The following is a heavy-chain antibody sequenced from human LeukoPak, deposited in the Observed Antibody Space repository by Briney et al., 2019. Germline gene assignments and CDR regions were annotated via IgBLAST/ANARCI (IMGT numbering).Heavy chain of an antibody. J-gene: IGHJ4*02. CDR2: IYYSGST. Sequence: LSLTCTVSGGSISSGGYYWSWIRQHPGKGLEWIGYIYYSGSTYYNPSLKSRVTVSVDTSKNQFSLKLSSVTAADMAVYYCARDRFWSGYFDYWGQGTLVTVSS. V-gene: IGHV4-31*03. D-gene: IGHD3-3*01. CDR1: GGSISSGGYY. CDR3: ARDRFWSGYFDY.